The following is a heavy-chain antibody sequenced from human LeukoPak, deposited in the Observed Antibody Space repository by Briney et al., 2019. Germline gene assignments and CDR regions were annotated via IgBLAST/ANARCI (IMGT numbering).Heavy chain of an antibody. CDR3: AREEAVTGYYFDY. CDR2: IIPIFGTA. J-gene: IGHJ4*02. V-gene: IGHV1-69*06. D-gene: IGHD2-21*02. CDR1: GGTFSSYA. Sequence: GASVKVSCKASGGTFSSYAISWVRQAPGQGLEWMGAIIPIFGTANYAQKFQGRVTITADKSTSTAYMELSSLRSEDTAVYYCAREEAVTGYYFDYWGQGTLVTVSS.